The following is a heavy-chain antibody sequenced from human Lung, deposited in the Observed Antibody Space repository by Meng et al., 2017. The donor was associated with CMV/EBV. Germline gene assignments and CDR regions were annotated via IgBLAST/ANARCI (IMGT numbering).Heavy chain of an antibody. CDR1: GYTFTSYY. V-gene: IGHV1-46*01. CDR2: INPSGGST. CDR3: ARVGPAAGTGFFDY. Sequence: SVKVSXKASGYTFTSYYMHWVRQAPGQGLEWMGRINPSGGSTSYAQKFQGRVTMTRDTSTSTVYMELSSLRSEDTAVYYCARVGPAAGTGFFDYWGQGTLDTVSS. D-gene: IGHD6-13*01. J-gene: IGHJ4*02.